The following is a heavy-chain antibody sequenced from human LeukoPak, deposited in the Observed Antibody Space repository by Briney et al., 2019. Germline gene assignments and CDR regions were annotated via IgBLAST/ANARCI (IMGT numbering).Heavy chain of an antibody. Sequence: SVTLSFKASGYTFTSYGTSWVRLAPGQGLEWRGWISPYNGYTNYAQKLQSRVTMTTDTSPSTAYMELRTLRSDDTAVYYCAIGYDILTGHFYYWGPGTLVTVSS. V-gene: IGHV1-18*01. CDR2: ISPYNGYT. J-gene: IGHJ4*02. CDR3: AIGYDILTGHFYY. CDR1: GYTFTSYG. D-gene: IGHD3-9*01.